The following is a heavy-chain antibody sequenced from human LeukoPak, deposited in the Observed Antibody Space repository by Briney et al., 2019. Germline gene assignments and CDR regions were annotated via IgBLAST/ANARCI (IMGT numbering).Heavy chain of an antibody. CDR2: INHSGRT. D-gene: IGHD1-26*01. J-gene: IGHJ4*02. CDR3: AREGGQYYFDY. CDR1: GGSFSGYY. V-gene: IGHV4-34*01. Sequence: SETLSLTCAVYGGSFSGYYWICIRQPPGKGLEWIGEINHSGRTNYNPSLKSRVTISVDTSKNQFSLKLSSVTAADTAVYYCAREGGQYYFDYWGQGTLVTVSS.